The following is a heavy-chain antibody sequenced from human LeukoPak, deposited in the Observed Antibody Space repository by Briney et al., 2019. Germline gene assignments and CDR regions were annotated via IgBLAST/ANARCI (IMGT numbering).Heavy chain of an antibody. D-gene: IGHD4-17*01. CDR2: ISSSSSYI. CDR3: ARDGLHDYGDYSYIGY. V-gene: IGHV3-21*01. J-gene: IGHJ4*02. Sequence: PGGSLRLSCAASGFTFSSYSMNWVRQAPGKGLEWVSSISSSSSYIYYADSVEGRFTISRDNAKNSLYLQMNSLRAEDTAVYYCARDGLHDYGDYSYIGYWGQGTLVTVSS. CDR1: GFTFSSYS.